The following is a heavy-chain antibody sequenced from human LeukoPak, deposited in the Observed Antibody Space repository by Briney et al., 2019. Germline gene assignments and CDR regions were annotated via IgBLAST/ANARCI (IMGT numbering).Heavy chain of an antibody. J-gene: IGHJ4*02. CDR2: IIPIFGTP. CDR3: ARGWLAETTVVTPYNY. D-gene: IGHD4-23*01. CDR1: GGTFSRFD. Sequence: SVNVSCKASGGTFSRFDISWVRQAPGQGLEWMGGIIPIFGTPNYAQKFQGRVTITADESTSTAYMELSSLRSEDTAVYYCARGWLAETTVVTPYNYWGQGTLVTVSS. V-gene: IGHV1-69*13.